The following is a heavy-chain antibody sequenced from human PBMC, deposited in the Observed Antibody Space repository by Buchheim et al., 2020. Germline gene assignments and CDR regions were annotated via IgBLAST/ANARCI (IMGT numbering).Heavy chain of an antibody. V-gene: IGHV3-23*01. D-gene: IGHD3/OR15-3a*01. CDR2: ISNSGDT. CDR3: AKRQDSESRTHDS. Sequence: DVQLLESGGALVQPGESLRLSCAASGFTFNSYSMSWVRQAPGKGLEWVSSISNSGDTDYADSVNGRFIISRDTSKNTLFVQMNSLRVEDTAVYYCAKRQDSESRTHDSWGRGTL. J-gene: IGHJ4*02. CDR1: GFTFNSYS.